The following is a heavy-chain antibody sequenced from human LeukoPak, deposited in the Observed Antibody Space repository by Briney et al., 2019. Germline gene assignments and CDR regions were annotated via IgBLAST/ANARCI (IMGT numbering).Heavy chain of an antibody. CDR1: GYTFTSYD. V-gene: IGHV1-8*01. J-gene: IGHJ5*02. Sequence: GASVKVSCKASGYTFTSYDINWVRQATGQGLEWMGWMNPNSGNTGYAQKFQGRVTMTRNTSISTAHMELSSLRSEDTAVYYCARYCSGGSCYHWFDPWGQGALVTVSS. CDR3: ARYCSGGSCYHWFDP. CDR2: MNPNSGNT. D-gene: IGHD2-15*01.